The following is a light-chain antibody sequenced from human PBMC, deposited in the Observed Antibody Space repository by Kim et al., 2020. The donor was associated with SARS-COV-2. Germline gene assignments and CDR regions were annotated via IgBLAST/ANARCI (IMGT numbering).Light chain of an antibody. CDR3: SSYTSSSTHWV. CDR1: ISDVGGYNY. CDR2: DVS. J-gene: IGLJ3*02. V-gene: IGLV2-14*03. Sequence: ITISCTGTISDVGGYNYVSLDQHNPGKAPKLMYYDVSNRPSGVSNRFSGSKSGNTASLTISGLQAEDESDYYCSSYTSSSTHWVFGGGTKLTVL.